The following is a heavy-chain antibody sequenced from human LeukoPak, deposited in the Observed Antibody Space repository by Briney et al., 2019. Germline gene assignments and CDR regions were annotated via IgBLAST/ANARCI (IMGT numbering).Heavy chain of an antibody. J-gene: IGHJ3*02. CDR1: GYTFTSYY. CDR3: ASWGIVGATIPDAFDI. Sequence: ASVKVSCKASGYTFTSYYMHWVRQAPGQGLEWMGIINPSGGSTSYAQKFQGRVTMTRDTFTSTVYMELSSLRSEDTAVYYCASWGIVGATIPDAFDIWGQGTMVTVSS. D-gene: IGHD1-26*01. V-gene: IGHV1-46*01. CDR2: INPSGGST.